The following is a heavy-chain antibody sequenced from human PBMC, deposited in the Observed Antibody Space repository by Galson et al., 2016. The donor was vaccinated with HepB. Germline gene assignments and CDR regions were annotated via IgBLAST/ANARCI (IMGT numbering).Heavy chain of an antibody. CDR2: MNPNSGNT. CDR3: ARSSGLSSGWYHYFGY. D-gene: IGHD6-19*01. V-gene: IGHV1-8*01. J-gene: IGHJ4*02. Sequence: SVKVSCKASGYTFTSYDINWVRQAPGKGLEWMGWMNPNSGNTGYAQKFQGRVTMTRNTSINTAYMELSSLRSEDTAVYYCARSSGLSSGWYHYFGYWGQGTLVTVSS. CDR1: GYTFTSYD.